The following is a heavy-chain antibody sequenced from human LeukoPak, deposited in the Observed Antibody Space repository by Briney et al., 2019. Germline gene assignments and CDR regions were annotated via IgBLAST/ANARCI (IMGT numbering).Heavy chain of an antibody. Sequence: PGGTLRLYCAASGFTFSNHGMNWVRQAPGKGLEWLSGVSPPGGGTYYADSVKGRFTISRDDSKNTLSLQMNSLRVEDTAVYYCARDLAWGAFDYWGQGTLVTVSS. J-gene: IGHJ4*02. D-gene: IGHD7-27*01. V-gene: IGHV3-23*01. CDR2: VSPPGGGT. CDR1: GFTFSNHG. CDR3: ARDLAWGAFDY.